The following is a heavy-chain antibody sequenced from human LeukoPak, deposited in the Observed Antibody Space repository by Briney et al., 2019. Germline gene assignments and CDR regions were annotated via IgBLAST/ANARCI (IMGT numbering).Heavy chain of an antibody. CDR1: GFTVSTSY. Sequence: GGSLRLSCAASGFTVSTSYMSWVRQAPGMGLEWVSVIYSGGSTKYADSVKGRFTISRDNSKNTLYLQMNSLRAEDTAVYYCARGSVWKGEYYFDYWGQGTLVTVSS. J-gene: IGHJ4*02. V-gene: IGHV3-53*01. D-gene: IGHD3-10*01. CDR2: IYSGGST. CDR3: ARGSVWKGEYYFDY.